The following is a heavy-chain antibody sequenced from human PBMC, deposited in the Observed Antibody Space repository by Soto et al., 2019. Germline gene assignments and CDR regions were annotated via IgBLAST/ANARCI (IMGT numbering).Heavy chain of an antibody. CDR3: ARGPARYSYGSEYYFDY. V-gene: IGHV1-69*01. Sequence: QVQLVQSGAEVKKPGSSVKVSCKASGGTFSSYAISWLRQAPGQGLEWMGGIIPIFGTANYAQKFQGRVTITADESTSTAYMELSSLRSEDTAVYYCARGPARYSYGSEYYFDYWGQGTLVTVSS. CDR2: IIPIFGTA. J-gene: IGHJ4*02. D-gene: IGHD5-18*01. CDR1: GGTFSSYA.